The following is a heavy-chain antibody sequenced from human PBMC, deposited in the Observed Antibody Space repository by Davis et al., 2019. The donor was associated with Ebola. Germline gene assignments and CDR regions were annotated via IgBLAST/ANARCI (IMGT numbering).Heavy chain of an antibody. CDR1: GGSISSSSYY. CDR2: IYYSGST. V-gene: IGHV4-61*05. CDR3: ARSAVLRYFGGSPGWFDP. Sequence: SETLSLTCTVSGGSISSSSYYWSWIRQPPGKGLEWIGYIYYSGSTNYNPSLKSRVTISVDTSKNQFSLKLSSVTAADTAVYYCARSAVLRYFGGSPGWFDPWGQGTLVTVSP. J-gene: IGHJ5*02. D-gene: IGHD3-9*01.